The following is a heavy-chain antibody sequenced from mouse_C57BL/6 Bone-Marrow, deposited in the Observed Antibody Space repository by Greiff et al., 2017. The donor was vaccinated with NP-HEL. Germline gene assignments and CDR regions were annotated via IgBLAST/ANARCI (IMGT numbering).Heavy chain of an antibody. CDR1: GFTFSNYW. CDR2: IRLKSDNYAT. D-gene: IGHD1-1*01. CDR3: TYYYGSSHWYFDV. J-gene: IGHJ1*03. V-gene: IGHV6-3*01. Sequence: EVKLVESGGGLVQPGGSMKLSCVASGFTFSNYWMNWVRQSPEKGLEWVAQIRLKSDNYATHYAESVKGRFTISRDDSKSSVYLQMNNLRAEDTGIYYCTYYYGSSHWYFDVWGTGTTVTVSS.